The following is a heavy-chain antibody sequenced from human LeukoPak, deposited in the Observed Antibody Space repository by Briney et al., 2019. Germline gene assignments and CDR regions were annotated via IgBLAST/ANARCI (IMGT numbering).Heavy chain of an antibody. Sequence: SETLSLTCAVYGGSFSGYYWSWIRQPPGKGREWIGEINHSGSTNYNPSLKSRVTISVDTSKNQFSLKLSTFPAADTAVYSFAVLQGYCSSPSCPLYNGFDPWGQGTLFTASS. V-gene: IGHV4-34*01. CDR2: INHSGST. J-gene: IGHJ5*02. D-gene: IGHD2-2*01. CDR3: AVLQGYCSSPSCPLYNGFDP. CDR1: GGSFSGYY.